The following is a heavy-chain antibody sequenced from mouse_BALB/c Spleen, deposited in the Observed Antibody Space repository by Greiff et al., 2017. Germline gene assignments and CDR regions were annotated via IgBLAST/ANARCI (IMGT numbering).Heavy chain of an antibody. V-gene: IGHV5-6*02. J-gene: IGHJ2*01. Sequence: DVMLVESGGDLVKPGGSLKLSCAASGFTFSSYGMSWVRQTPDKRLEWVATISSGGSYTYYPDSVKGRFTISRDNDKNTLYLQMSSLKSEDTAMYYCARHYDYDENFDYWGQGTTLTVSS. D-gene: IGHD2-4*01. CDR2: ISSGGSYT. CDR1: GFTFSSYG. CDR3: ARHYDYDENFDY.